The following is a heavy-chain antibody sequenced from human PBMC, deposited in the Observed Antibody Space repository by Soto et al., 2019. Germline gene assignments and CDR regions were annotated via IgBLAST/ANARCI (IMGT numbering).Heavy chain of an antibody. CDR2: TRDKPNSYTT. D-gene: IGHD4-4*01. CDR1: GFTLSDYY. V-gene: IGHV3-72*01. J-gene: IGHJ6*02. Sequence: GGSLRLSCVASGFTLSDYYVDGVRQAPGKGLEWVGRTRDKPNSYTTEYAASVEGRFTTSRDDPKNSLYLQLNSLNTEDTAVYYCGRGGYRHYSAYYYYALDVWGQGTTVTVSS. CDR3: GRGGYRHYSAYYYYALDV.